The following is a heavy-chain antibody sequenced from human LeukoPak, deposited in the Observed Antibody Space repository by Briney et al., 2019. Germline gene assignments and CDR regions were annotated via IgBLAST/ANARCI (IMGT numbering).Heavy chain of an antibody. J-gene: IGHJ4*02. D-gene: IGHD7-27*01. V-gene: IGHV3-48*03. Sequence: PGGSLRLSCGASGFTFSSYGMTWVRQAPGKGLEWVSHISSRGDVISYEDSVKGRFIISRDDAESPLYLQMNSLRVEDTAVYYCARDEDGDQEFDYWGQGTLVTVSS. CDR1: GFTFSSYG. CDR2: ISSRGDVI. CDR3: ARDEDGDQEFDY.